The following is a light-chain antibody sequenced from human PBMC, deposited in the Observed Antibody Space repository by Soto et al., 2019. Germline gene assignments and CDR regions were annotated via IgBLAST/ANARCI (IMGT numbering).Light chain of an antibody. CDR2: GAS. CDR1: QSVSRY. Sequence: EIVLTQSPATLSLSPGETHTLSCRASQSVSRYLAWYQQKPGQAPRLLIYGASNRATGIPDRFSGSGSGTDFTLTISRLEPEDSAVYYRQQYVSPGTFGQGTKVDIK. J-gene: IGKJ1*01. CDR3: QQYVSPGT. V-gene: IGKV3-20*01.